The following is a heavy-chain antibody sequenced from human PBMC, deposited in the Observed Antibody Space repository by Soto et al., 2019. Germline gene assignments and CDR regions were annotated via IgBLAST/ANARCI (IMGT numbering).Heavy chain of an antibody. J-gene: IGHJ6*02. CDR2: IYHSGST. CDR3: ARVGGYGMDV. D-gene: IGHD3-10*01. Sequence: PSETLSLTCTVSSGSTSPHYWGWIRQPPGKGLEWIGSIYHSGSTYYNPSLKSRVTISVDTSKNQFSLKLSSVTAADTAVYYCARVGGYGMDVWGQGTTVTVSS. CDR1: SGSTSPHY. V-gene: IGHV4-38-2*02.